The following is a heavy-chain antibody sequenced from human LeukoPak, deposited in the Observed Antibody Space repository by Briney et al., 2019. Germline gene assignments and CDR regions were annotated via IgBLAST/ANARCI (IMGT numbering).Heavy chain of an antibody. CDR1: GYTLTELS. J-gene: IGHJ5*02. Sequence: ASVKVSCTVSGYTLTELSMHWVRQAPGKGLEWMGGFDPEDGETIYAQKFQGRVTMTEDTSTDTAYMELSSLRSEDTAVYYCATGGSYEWNWFDPWGQGTLVTVSS. CDR2: FDPEDGET. D-gene: IGHD1-26*01. V-gene: IGHV1-24*01. CDR3: ATGGSYEWNWFDP.